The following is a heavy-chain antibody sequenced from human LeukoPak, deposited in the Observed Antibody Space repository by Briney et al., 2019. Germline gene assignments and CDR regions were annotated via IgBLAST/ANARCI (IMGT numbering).Heavy chain of an antibody. D-gene: IGHD2-15*01. CDR1: GFTFSSYG. CDR2: ISYDGSNK. CDR3: AKLGMRYCSGGSCHQGDY. J-gene: IGHJ4*02. V-gene: IGHV3-30*18. Sequence: PGRSLRLSCAASGFTFSSYGMHWVRQAPGKGLEWVAVISYDGSNKYYADSVKGRFTISRDNSKNTLYLQMNSLRAEDTAVYYCAKLGMRYCSGGSCHQGDYRGQGTLVTVSS.